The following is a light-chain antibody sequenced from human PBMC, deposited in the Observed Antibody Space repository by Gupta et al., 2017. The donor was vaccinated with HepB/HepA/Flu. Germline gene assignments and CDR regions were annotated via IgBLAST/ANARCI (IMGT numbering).Light chain of an antibody. CDR1: QSISNY. CDR3: QQSYSTPRP. CDR2: AAS. V-gene: IGKV1-39*01. Sequence: DIQMTPSPSSLSASAGDRVTITSRASQSISNYLNWYQQKPGKAPKLLIDAASSLQSGGPSRFSGSGSGTDFTLTISSLQPEDFATYYCQQSYSTPRPFGQGTKVEIK. J-gene: IGKJ1*01.